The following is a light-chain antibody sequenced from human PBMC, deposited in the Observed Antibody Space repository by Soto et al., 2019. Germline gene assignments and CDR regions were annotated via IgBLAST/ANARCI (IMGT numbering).Light chain of an antibody. CDR2: GAS. J-gene: IGKJ1*01. V-gene: IGKV3-15*01. CDR3: LQHNNWWT. CDR1: QSVSSN. Sequence: DIVMTQSPATLSVSPGERATLSCRASQSVSSNLVWYQQKPGQAPRLLVYGASNRATGVPVRFSGSGSGTEFTLTISSLQSEDFAIYYCLQHNNWWTFGQGTKVDIK.